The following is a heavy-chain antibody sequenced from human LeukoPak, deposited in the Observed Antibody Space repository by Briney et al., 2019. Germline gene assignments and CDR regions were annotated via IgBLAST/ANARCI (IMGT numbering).Heavy chain of an antibody. D-gene: IGHD2-21*01. J-gene: IGHJ3*02. CDR2: IYPGDSDT. V-gene: IGHV5-51*01. Sequence: GESLQISCQGSGYTFTSYWIAWVRQLPGEGLEWMGIIYPGDSDTRYSPSFQGQATISADKSISTAFLQWSSLKASDRAMYYCASLRSYSDAFDIWGQGTMVTVSS. CDR3: ASLRSYSDAFDI. CDR1: GYTFTSYW.